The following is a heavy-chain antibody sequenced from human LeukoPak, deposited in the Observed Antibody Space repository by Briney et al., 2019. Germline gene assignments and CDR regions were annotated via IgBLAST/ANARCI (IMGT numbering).Heavy chain of an antibody. V-gene: IGHV5-51*01. Sequence: GESLQISCKGSGYRFTSYWIGWVRQLPGKGLEWMGIIYPGDSDTRYSPSFQGQVTISADKSISTAYLQWSSLKASDTAMYYCARQPPNWNAVSPFDHWGQGTLVTVSS. CDR3: ARQPPNWNAVSPFDH. J-gene: IGHJ4*02. D-gene: IGHD1-1*01. CDR2: IYPGDSDT. CDR1: GYRFTSYW.